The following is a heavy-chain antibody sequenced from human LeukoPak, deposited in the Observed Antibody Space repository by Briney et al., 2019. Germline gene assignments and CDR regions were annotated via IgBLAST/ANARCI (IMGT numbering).Heavy chain of an antibody. CDR3: ASVNYYDSSGYREN. CDR2: ISSSGSTI. V-gene: IGHV3-48*03. Sequence: GGSLRLSCAASGFTFSSCEMNWVRQAPGKGLEWVSYISSSGSTIYYADSVKGRFTISRDNAKNSLYLQMNSLRAEDTAVYYCASVNYYDSSGYRENWGQGTLVTVSS. D-gene: IGHD3-22*01. CDR1: GFTFSSCE. J-gene: IGHJ4*02.